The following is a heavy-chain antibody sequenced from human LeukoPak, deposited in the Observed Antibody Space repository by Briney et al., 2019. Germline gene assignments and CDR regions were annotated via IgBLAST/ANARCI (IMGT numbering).Heavy chain of an antibody. V-gene: IGHV3-7*04. J-gene: IGHJ4*02. CDR1: GLTFSSYW. D-gene: IGHD3-16*01. Sequence: GGSLRLSCAASGLTFSSYWMSWVRQAPGKGLEWVATIKYDGSETYYVDSVRGRFSISRDNAKNSLYLQMNSLRAEDTAVYYCARDSTLSNYWGQGTLVTVSS. CDR3: ARDSTLSNY. CDR2: IKYDGSET.